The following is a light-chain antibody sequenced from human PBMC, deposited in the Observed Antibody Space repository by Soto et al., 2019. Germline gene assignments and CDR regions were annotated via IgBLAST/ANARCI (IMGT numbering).Light chain of an antibody. CDR1: SSDVGGYNY. CDR2: EVS. J-gene: IGLJ1*01. Sequence: QSALTQPASVSGSPGQSITISCTGTSSDVGGYNYVSWYQQHPGKAPKLMIYEVSNRPSGVSNRFSGAKSGNTASLTISGRQADDEADYYCSSYTSSSIDYVFGTGTKLTVL. V-gene: IGLV2-14*01. CDR3: SSYTSSSIDYV.